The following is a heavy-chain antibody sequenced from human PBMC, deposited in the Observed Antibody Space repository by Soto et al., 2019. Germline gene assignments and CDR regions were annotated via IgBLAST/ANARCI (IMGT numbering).Heavy chain of an antibody. J-gene: IGHJ5*02. CDR1: GYTFTSYG. D-gene: IGHD2-15*01. V-gene: IGHV1-18*04. CDR3: AREARDIVVVVAATDPYHWFDP. Sequence: QVQLVQSGAEVKKPGASVKVSCKASGYTFTSYGISWEQQAPGPRLVWMDWISAYNGKTNYAQNLAGRVTMSTATSTSTGYMEVGSLSSDDTAVYYCAREARDIVVVVAATDPYHWFDPWGHGTLVTVSS. CDR2: ISAYNGKT.